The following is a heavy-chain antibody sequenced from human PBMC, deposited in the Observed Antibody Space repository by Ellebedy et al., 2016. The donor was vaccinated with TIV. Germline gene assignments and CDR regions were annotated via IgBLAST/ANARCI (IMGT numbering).Heavy chain of an antibody. Sequence: GESLKISXAASGYTFSSYWMSWVRQAPGKGLEWMASIKEDGGEKYYVDSVKGRFTISRDNAKNSLYLQMNSLRAEDTAVYYCARDQSGSGRGPGIWGQGTMVTVSS. CDR1: GYTFSSYW. V-gene: IGHV3-7*01. CDR2: IKEDGGEK. CDR3: ARDQSGSGRGPGI. J-gene: IGHJ3*02. D-gene: IGHD5-12*01.